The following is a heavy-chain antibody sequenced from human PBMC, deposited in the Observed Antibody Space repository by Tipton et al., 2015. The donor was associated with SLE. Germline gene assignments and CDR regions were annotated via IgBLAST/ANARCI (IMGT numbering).Heavy chain of an antibody. CDR1: GGSISTYY. V-gene: IGHV4-59*01. Sequence: GLVKPSETLSLTCTVSGGSISTYYWSWIRQPPGKGLEWIGYIHHSGTTNYNPSLQSRVPISRDPSKNQCSLKPSSATAAVPAVYYGARDGTKPVAFDYLGQGTLVTFSS. CDR3: ARDGTKPVAFDY. J-gene: IGHJ4*02. CDR2: IHHSGTT. D-gene: IGHD2-8*01.